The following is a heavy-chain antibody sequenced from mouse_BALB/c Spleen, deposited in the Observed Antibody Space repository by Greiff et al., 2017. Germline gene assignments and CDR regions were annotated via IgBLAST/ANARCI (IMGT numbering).Heavy chain of an antibody. D-gene: IGHD1-1*01. CDR1: GFTFSSYY. CDR3: ATQDYYGSSSYFDV. CDR2: INSNGGST. J-gene: IGHJ1*01. V-gene: IGHV5-6-2*01. Sequence: EVQVVESGGGLVKLGGSLKLSCAASGFTFSSYYMSWVRQTPEKRLELVAAINSNGGSTYYPDTVKGRFTISRDNAKNTLYLQMSSLKSEDTALYYCATQDYYGSSSYFDVWGAGTTVTVSS.